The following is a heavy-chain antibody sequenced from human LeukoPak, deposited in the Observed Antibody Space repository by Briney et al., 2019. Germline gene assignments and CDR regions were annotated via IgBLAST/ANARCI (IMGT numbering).Heavy chain of an antibody. D-gene: IGHD6-6*01. CDR2: INPNSGGT. CDR3: ANFEYSSSSSNFDY. Sequence: GASVKVSCKAFGYTFTSNYMHWVRQAPGQGLEWMGWINPNSGGTNYAQKFQGRVTMTRDTSISTAYMELSRLRSDDTAVYYCANFEYSSSSSNFDYWGQGTLVTVSS. CDR1: GYTFTSNY. J-gene: IGHJ4*02. V-gene: IGHV1-2*02.